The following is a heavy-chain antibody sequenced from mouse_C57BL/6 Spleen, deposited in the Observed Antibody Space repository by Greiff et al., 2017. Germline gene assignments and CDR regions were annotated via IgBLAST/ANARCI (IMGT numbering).Heavy chain of an antibody. Sequence: QVQLQQSGPELVKPGASVKISCKASGYAFSSSWMNWVKQRPGKGLEWIGRIYPGDGDTNYNGKFKGKATLTADKSSSTAYMQLSSLTSEDSAVYFCARADYDGGSAMDYWGQGTSVTVSS. CDR2: IYPGDGDT. J-gene: IGHJ4*01. V-gene: IGHV1-82*01. D-gene: IGHD2-4*01. CDR1: GYAFSSSW. CDR3: ARADYDGGSAMDY.